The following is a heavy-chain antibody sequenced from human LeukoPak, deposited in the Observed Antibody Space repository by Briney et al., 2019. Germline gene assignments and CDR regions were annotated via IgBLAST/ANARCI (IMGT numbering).Heavy chain of an antibody. J-gene: IGHJ6*03. CDR2: INSDGSST. CDR1: GLTFSSYW. Sequence: SGGSLRLSCAASGLTFSSYWMHWVRQAPGKGLVWVSRINSDGSSTSYADSVKGRFTISRDNAKNTLYLQMNSLRAEDTAVYYCARALGGSGRPSYYMDVWGKGTTVTVSS. CDR3: ARALGGSGRPSYYMDV. D-gene: IGHD3-10*01. V-gene: IGHV3-74*01.